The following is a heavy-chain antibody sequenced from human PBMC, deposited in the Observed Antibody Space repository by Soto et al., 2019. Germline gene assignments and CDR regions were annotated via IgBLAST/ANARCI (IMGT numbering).Heavy chain of an antibody. V-gene: IGHV4-39*07. D-gene: IGHD3-22*01. J-gene: IGHJ4*02. Sequence: SETLSLTCTVSGDSISSDNYYWGWIRQPPGKGLEWIGSIYYSGSTYYNPSLKSRVTISVDTSKNQFSLKLSSVTAADTAVYYCARDSYYYDSSGYYYFDYWGQGTLVTVS. CDR2: IYYSGST. CDR3: ARDSYYYDSSGYYYFDY. CDR1: GDSISSDNYY.